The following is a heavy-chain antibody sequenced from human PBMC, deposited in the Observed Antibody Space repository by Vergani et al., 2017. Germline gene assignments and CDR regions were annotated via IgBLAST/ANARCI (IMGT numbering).Heavy chain of an antibody. CDR3: ARARGDYVWGSYRLGAFDI. CDR1: GFTFSSYA. D-gene: IGHD3-16*02. V-gene: IGHV3-23*01. J-gene: IGHJ3*02. Sequence: EVQLLESGGGLVQPGGSLRLSCAASGFTFSSYAMSWVRQAPGKGLEWVSAISGSGGSTYYADSVKGRFTISRDNSKNTLYLQVNSLRAEDTAVYYCARARGDYVWGSYRLGAFDIWGQGTMVTVSS. CDR2: ISGSGGST.